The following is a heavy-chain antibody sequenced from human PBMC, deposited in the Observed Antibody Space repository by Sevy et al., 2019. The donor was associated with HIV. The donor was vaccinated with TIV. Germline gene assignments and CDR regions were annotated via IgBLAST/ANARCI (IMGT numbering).Heavy chain of an antibody. Sequence: GGSLRLSCKPSGFTFTSYAMSWVRQAPGKGLEWVSTIYGSGGATYYADSVKGRFTISRDNSKNTLYLQMNSLRIEDTAVYYCAGGRYDSSGSFDAFDIWGQGQWSPSPQ. CDR2: IYGSGGAT. CDR1: GFTFTSYA. CDR3: AGGRYDSSGSFDAFDI. J-gene: IGHJ3*02. D-gene: IGHD3-22*01. V-gene: IGHV3-23*01.